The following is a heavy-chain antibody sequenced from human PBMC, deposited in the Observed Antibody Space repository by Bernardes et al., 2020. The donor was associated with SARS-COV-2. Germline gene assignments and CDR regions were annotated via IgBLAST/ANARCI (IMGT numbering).Heavy chain of an antibody. Sequence: ASVKVSCKASGYTFTSYDINWVRQAAGQGLEWVGWMNPNSGNTGSAQKFQGSVTMTRNTSITTAYMELSSLRSEDTAVYYCARGPSWSGYYYYFDYWGQGTLVTVSA. CDR2: MNPNSGNT. CDR3: ARGPSWSGYYYYFDY. J-gene: IGHJ4*02. CDR1: GYTFTSYD. D-gene: IGHD3-3*01. V-gene: IGHV1-8*01.